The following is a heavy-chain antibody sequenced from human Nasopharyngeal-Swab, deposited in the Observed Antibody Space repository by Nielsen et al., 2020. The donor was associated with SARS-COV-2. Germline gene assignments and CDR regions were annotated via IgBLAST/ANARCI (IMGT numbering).Heavy chain of an antibody. D-gene: IGHD3/OR15-3a*01. Sequence: SETLSLTCTVSGGSINTYYWGWVRQPPGKGLEWIGSVYYSGTTHYNPSLKSRVTVSVGTSKNQFSLKLNSVSAADTAVYYCVSERFVDWLPFDTWGQGTLVTVSS. CDR2: VYYSGTT. CDR3: VSERFVDWLPFDT. CDR1: GGSINTYY. V-gene: IGHV4-39*07. J-gene: IGHJ4*02.